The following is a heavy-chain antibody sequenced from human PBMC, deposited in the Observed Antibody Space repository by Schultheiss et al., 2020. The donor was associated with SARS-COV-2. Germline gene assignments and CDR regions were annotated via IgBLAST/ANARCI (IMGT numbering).Heavy chain of an antibody. CDR2: INHSGST. CDR1: GGSFSGYY. D-gene: IGHD3-16*02. J-gene: IGHJ4*02. V-gene: IGHV4-34*01. CDR3: AGSGGSYRLGYFDY. Sequence: SETLSLTCAVYGGSFSGYYWSWIRQPPGKGLEWIGEINHSGSTNYNPSLKSRVTISVDTSKNQFSLKLSSVTAADTAVYYCAGSGGSYRLGYFDYWGQGTLVTVSS.